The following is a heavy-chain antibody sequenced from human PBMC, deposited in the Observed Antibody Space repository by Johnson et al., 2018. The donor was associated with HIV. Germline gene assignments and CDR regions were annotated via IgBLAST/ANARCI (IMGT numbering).Heavy chain of an antibody. V-gene: IGHV3-33*01. CDR3: VSSAQWSGWPPGAFDI. CDR1: GFTFSNYG. D-gene: IGHD6-19*01. J-gene: IGHJ3*02. Sequence: QVQLVESGGGVVQPGRSLRLSCAASGFTFSNYGIHWVRQAPGKGLEWVASTWFDGSKKYYSDSVRGRFIISRDNSKNTLDLQMNSLRAEDTAVYYCVSSAQWSGWPPGAFDIWGQGTMVTVSS. CDR2: TWFDGSKK.